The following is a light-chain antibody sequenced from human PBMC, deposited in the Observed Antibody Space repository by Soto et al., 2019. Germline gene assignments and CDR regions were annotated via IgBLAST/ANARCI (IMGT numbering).Light chain of an antibody. V-gene: IGLV2-23*02. J-gene: IGLJ1*01. CDR1: SSDVGSYNL. Sequence: QSALTQPASVSGSPGQSITISCTGTSSDVGSYNLVSWYQQHPGKAPKLMIYEVSKRPSGVSNRFSGSKSGNTASLTISGLQAEDEADYYCCSYAGSDNYVFGTGTQLTVL. CDR2: EVS. CDR3: CSYAGSDNYV.